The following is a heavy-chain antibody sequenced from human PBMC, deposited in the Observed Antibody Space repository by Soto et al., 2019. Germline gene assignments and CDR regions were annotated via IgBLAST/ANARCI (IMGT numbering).Heavy chain of an antibody. D-gene: IGHD7-27*01. CDR2: ISYDGSNK. CDR1: GFTFSSYA. Sequence: QVQLVESGGGVVQPGRSLRLSCAASGFTFSSYAMHWVSQAPGKGLEWVAVISYDGSNKYYADSVKGRFTISRDNSKNTLYLQMNSLRAEDTAVYYCARGLGNSYYYYGMDVGGQGTTVTVSS. J-gene: IGHJ6*02. V-gene: IGHV3-30-3*01. CDR3: ARGLGNSYYYYGMDV.